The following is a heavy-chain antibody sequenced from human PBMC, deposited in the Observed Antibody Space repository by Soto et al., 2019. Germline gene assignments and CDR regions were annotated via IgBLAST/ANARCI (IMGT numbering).Heavy chain of an antibody. CDR2: ISGSGGST. CDR3: AKSSGEGVYAIINYYFDY. J-gene: IGHJ4*02. Sequence: GGSLRLSCAASGFTFSSYAMSWVRQAPGKGLEWVSAISGSGGSTYYADSVKGRFTISRDNSKNTLYLQMNSLRAEDTAVYYCAKSSGEGVYAIINYYFDYWGQGTLVTVSS. V-gene: IGHV3-23*01. D-gene: IGHD2-8*01. CDR1: GFTFSSYA.